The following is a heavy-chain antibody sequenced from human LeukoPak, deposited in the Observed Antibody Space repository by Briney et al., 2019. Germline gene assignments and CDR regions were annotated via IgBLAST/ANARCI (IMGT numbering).Heavy chain of an antibody. CDR3: AIDDREVSAIDYYYYCLYG. CDR2: IYGSGGYT. J-gene: IGHJ6*02. V-gene: IGHV3-23*01. Sequence: PGGSLRHSRAASGFTFNSHWMTWVRPAPGKGLEGVSGIYGSGGYTYYADSVKGRFTISRDNSKNTLYLQMNSLRAEDTAVYYRAIDDREVSAIDYYYYCLYGWGQGTTVTVSS. D-gene: IGHD2-21*01. CDR1: GFTFNSHW.